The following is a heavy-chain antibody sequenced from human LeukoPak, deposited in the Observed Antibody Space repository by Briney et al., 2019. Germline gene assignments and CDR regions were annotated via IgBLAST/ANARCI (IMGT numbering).Heavy chain of an antibody. J-gene: IGHJ4*02. V-gene: IGHV3-30*04. CDR2: ISYDGSNK. CDR1: GFTFSSYA. D-gene: IGHD2-21*01. CDR3: ARVPPAVGMFDY. Sequence: GGSLRLSCAASGFTFSSYAMHWVRQAPGKGLEWVAVISYDGSNKYYADFVKGRFTISRDNSKNTLYLQMNSLRAEDTAVYYCARVPPAVGMFDYWGQGTLVTVSS.